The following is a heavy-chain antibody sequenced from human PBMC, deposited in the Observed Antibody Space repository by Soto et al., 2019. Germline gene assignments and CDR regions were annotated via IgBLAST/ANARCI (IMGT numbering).Heavy chain of an antibody. D-gene: IGHD1-26*01. CDR3: ARDVRGGNFDY. CDR2: IYYSGST. Sequence: SETLSLTCTVSGGSISSYYWSWIRQPPGKGLEWIGYIYYSGSTNYNPSLKSRVTISVDTSKNQFSLKLSSVTAADTAVYYCARDVRGGNFDYWGQGTLVTVSS. CDR1: GGSISSYY. V-gene: IGHV4-59*08. J-gene: IGHJ4*02.